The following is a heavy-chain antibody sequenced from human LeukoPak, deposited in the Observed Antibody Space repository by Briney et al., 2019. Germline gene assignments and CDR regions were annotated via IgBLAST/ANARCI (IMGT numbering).Heavy chain of an antibody. J-gene: IGHJ3*02. CDR2: IYLDDSDV. V-gene: IGHV5-51*01. CDR3: VRQRDGYINDAFDI. Sequence: GESPKISCKSSGDRFTNYWIGCVRQMPGERLEWMVVIYLDDSDVRYSPSFQGQVTMSADKSISTAYLQWSSLMASDTGICYCVRQRDGYINDAFDIWGQGTIVTVSS. D-gene: IGHD5-24*01. CDR1: GDRFTNYW.